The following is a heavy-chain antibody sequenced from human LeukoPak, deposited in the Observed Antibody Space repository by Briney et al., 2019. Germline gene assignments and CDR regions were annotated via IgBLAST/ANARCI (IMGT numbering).Heavy chain of an antibody. Sequence: GGSLRLSCAASGFTFSNYGMSWVRQAPGKGLEWISATSGSGGTTYYADSVKGQFTLSRDNSNNTLYLQLNSLRAEDTAVYYCAKHGRLTDHYYYYMDVWGKGTTVTVSS. CDR3: AKHGRLTDHYYYYMDV. CDR1: GFTFSNYG. D-gene: IGHD4/OR15-4a*01. J-gene: IGHJ6*03. CDR2: TSGSGGTT. V-gene: IGHV3-23*01.